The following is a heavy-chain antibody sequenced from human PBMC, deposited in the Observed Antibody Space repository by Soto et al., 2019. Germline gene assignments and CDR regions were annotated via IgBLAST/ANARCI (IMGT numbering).Heavy chain of an antibody. CDR2: INAGNGKI. D-gene: IGHD5-18*01. J-gene: IGHJ3*02. CDR1: GYTFTTYP. CDR3: ARDRRAHTYAGDDAFDI. Sequence: QVQLVQSGAEESKPGASVKLSCKASGYTFTTYPMHWVRQAPGQRLEWMGCINAGNGKIKYSQKFQGRVTITRDTSANTAYMELSSLRSEDTAVYYCARDRRAHTYAGDDAFDIRGQGTMVTVSS. V-gene: IGHV1-3*05.